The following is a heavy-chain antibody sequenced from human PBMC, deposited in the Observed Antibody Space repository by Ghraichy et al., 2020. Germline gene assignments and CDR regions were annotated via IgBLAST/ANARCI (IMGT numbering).Heavy chain of an antibody. V-gene: IGHV4-34*01. Sequence: ETLSLTCAVYGGSFSGYYWSWIRQPPGKGLEWIGEINHSGSTNYNPSLKSRVTISVDTSKNQFSLKLSSVTAADTAVYYCASQTGVLTPNWFDPWGQGTLVTVSS. CDR2: INHSGST. CDR1: GGSFSGYY. J-gene: IGHJ5*02. CDR3: ASQTGVLTPNWFDP. D-gene: IGHD3-9*01.